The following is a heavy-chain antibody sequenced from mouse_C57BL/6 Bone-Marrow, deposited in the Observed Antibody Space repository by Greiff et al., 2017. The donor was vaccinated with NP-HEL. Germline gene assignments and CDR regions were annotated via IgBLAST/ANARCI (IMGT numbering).Heavy chain of an antibody. J-gene: IGHJ1*03. CDR2: IRSKSNNYAT. V-gene: IGHV10-1*01. CDR1: GFSFNTYA. CDR3: VRHGYCNSYFWYFDV. Sequence: EVQLVESGGGLVQPKGSLKLSCAASGFSFNTYAMNWVRQAPGKGLEWVARIRSKSNNYATYYADSVKDRFTICSDNSESMRYLQMNNLKTEDTAMYYCVRHGYCNSYFWYFDVWGTGTTVTVSS. D-gene: IGHD1-1*01.